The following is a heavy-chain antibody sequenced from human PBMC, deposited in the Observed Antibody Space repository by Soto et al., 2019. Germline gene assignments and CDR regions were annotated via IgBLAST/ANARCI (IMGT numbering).Heavy chain of an antibody. Sequence: SETLSLTCAVYGGSFSGYYWSWIRQPPGKGLEWIGEINHSGSTNYNPSLKSRVTISVDTSKNQFSLKLSSVTAADTAVYYCARDLRMLGYWGQGTLVTVSS. CDR1: GGSFSGYY. CDR3: ARDLRMLGY. V-gene: IGHV4-34*01. J-gene: IGHJ4*02. CDR2: INHSGST. D-gene: IGHD3-16*01.